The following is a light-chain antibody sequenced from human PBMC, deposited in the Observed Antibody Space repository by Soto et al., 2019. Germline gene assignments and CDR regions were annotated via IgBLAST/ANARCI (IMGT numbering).Light chain of an antibody. CDR1: QSVSIL. J-gene: IGKJ1*01. CDR2: GAS. CDR3: QKYNNWPRT. V-gene: IGKV3-15*01. Sequence: EFVLTPSPATLSFSPLEMATLSFSASQSVSILLAWYQQTPGQAPRLLIYGASTRATGIPARFSGSGSGTAFTLTISSLQSEDFAVYYCQKYNNWPRTFGQGTKVDIK.